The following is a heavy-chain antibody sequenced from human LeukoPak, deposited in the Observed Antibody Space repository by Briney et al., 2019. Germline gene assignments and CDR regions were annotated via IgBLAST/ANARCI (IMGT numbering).Heavy chain of an antibody. Sequence: SETLSLTCAVYGGSFSRYYWSWIRQPTGKGLEWIGEINQSGGINFKPFLKSRGTISVDASKYQFSLKLSSVTAADTAVYYCARSWGDVWGSYRPFDYWGQGTLVTVSS. J-gene: IGHJ4*02. V-gene: IGHV4-34*01. CDR1: GGSFSRYY. CDR3: ARSWGDVWGSYRPFDY. CDR2: INQSGGI. D-gene: IGHD3-16*02.